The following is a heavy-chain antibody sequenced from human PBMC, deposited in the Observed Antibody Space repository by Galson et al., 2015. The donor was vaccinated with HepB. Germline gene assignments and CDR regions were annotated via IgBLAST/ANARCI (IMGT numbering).Heavy chain of an antibody. CDR1: GFSLNTYKVG. CDR2: IYGDDDK. CDR3: AHRRQYTSGWGGLDY. V-gene: IGHV2-5*02. Sequence: PALVKPTQTLTLTCTFSGFSLNTYKVGVGWIRQPPGKALEWLALIYGDDDKRYSPSLKSRLTITKDTSKNQVVVTMTSMDPVDTATYYCAHRRQYTSGWGGLDYWGQGTLVTVSS. D-gene: IGHD6-19*01. J-gene: IGHJ4*02.